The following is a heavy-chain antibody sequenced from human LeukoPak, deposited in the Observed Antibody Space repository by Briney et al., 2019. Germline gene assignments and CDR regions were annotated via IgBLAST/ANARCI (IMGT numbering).Heavy chain of an antibody. CDR2: ISGSGGST. CDR3: AKDGKYYYGSGSLFDY. CDR1: GFTFSSYA. D-gene: IGHD3-10*01. J-gene: IGHJ4*02. V-gene: IGHV3-23*01. Sequence: GSLRLSCAASGFTFSSYAMSWVRQAPGKGLEWVSAISGSGGSTYYADSVKGRFTISRDNSKNTLYLQMNSLRAEDTAVYYCAKDGKYYYGSGSLFDYWGQGTLVTVSS.